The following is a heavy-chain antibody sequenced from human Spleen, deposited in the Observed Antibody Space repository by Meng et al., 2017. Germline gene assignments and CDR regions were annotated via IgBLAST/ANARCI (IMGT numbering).Heavy chain of an antibody. CDR2: INHSGST. J-gene: IGHJ4*02. Sequence: LQHGAPGLLTPSDTPSLTCVVSGLSFSDYYWSWIRHPPGKGLEWIGEINHSGSTNYNPSLESRATISVDTSQNNLSPKLSSVTAADSAVYYCAKGPTTMAHDFDYWGQGTLVTVSS. V-gene: IGHV4-34*01. CDR3: AKGPTTMAHDFDY. D-gene: IGHD4-11*01. CDR1: GLSFSDYY.